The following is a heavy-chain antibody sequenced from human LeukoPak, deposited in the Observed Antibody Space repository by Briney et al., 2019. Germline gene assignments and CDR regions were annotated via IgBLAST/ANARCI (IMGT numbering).Heavy chain of an antibody. CDR1: GFSMSVYW. CDR2: IKPDGSER. J-gene: IGHJ4*02. D-gene: IGHD5-12*01. CDR3: VKDFGNRVATVDC. Sequence: GGSLRLSCEASGFSMSVYWMSWVRQAPGKGLEWVGNIKPDGSERNYVDSVKGRFTISRDNAKKSLYLQMNSLRAEDTAVYYCVKDFGNRVATVDCWGQGTLVTVSS. V-gene: IGHV3-7*03.